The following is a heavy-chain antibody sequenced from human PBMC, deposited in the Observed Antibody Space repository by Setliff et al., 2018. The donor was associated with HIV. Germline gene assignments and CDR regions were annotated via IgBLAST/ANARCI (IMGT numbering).Heavy chain of an antibody. CDR2: IKQDESER. CDR3: ARGSRDDSVYRPVDY. CDR1: GFTFNRNC. V-gene: IGHV3-7*03. Sequence: GGSLRLSCAASGFTFNRNCMSWVRQVLGKGLEWVATIKQDESERHYVDAVKGRFTISRDDAKNSLYLQMNSLRAEDSAVYYCARGSRDDSVYRPVDYWGRGTLVTVSS. J-gene: IGHJ4*02. D-gene: IGHD3-22*01.